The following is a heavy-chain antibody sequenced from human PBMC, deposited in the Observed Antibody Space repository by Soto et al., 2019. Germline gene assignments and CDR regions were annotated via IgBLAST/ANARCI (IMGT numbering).Heavy chain of an antibody. CDR2: ISSDGSST. J-gene: IGHJ4*02. Sequence: PGGSLRLSCAASGFTFSSYWMHWVRQAPGKGLVWVSRISSDGSSTSYADSVKGRFTISRDNAKNTLFLQMDSLRAEDTAVYYCARDINGDYVSWGQGTLVTVSS. CDR3: ARDINGDYVS. V-gene: IGHV3-74*01. D-gene: IGHD4-17*01. CDR1: GFTFSSYW.